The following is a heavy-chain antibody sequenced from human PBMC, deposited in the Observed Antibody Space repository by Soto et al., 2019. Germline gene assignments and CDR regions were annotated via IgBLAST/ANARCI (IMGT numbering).Heavy chain of an antibody. CDR2: IIPIFGTA. CDR3: ARCAGDNWNDHAFDY. V-gene: IGHV1-69*13. CDR1: GGTFSSYA. J-gene: IGHJ4*02. D-gene: IGHD1-20*01. Sequence: ASVKVSCKASGGTFSSYAISWVRQAPGQGLEWMGGIIPIFGTANYAQKFQGRVTITADESTSTDYMELRILRSEDTAGYCCARCAGDNWNDHAFDYWGQGPLVTVSS.